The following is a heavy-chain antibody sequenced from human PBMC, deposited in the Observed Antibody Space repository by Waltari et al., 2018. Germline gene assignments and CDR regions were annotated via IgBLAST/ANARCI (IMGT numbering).Heavy chain of an antibody. CDR2: INHSGST. D-gene: IGHD2-2*01. CDR3: ARVGGYIVVVPAASSYYFDY. J-gene: IGHJ4*02. CDR1: GGSFSGYY. Sequence: QVQLQQWGAGLLKPSETLSLTCAVYGGSFSGYYWSWIRQPPGKGLEWIGEINHSGSTNYNPSLKSRVTISVDTSKNQFSLKLSSVTAADTAVYYCARVGGYIVVVPAASSYYFDYWGQGTLVTVSS. V-gene: IGHV4-34*01.